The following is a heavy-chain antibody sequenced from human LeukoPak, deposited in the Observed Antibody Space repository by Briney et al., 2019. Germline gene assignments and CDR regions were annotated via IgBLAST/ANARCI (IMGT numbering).Heavy chain of an antibody. CDR1: GYTFTVYY. J-gene: IGHJ4*02. CDR2: INTNSGGT. V-gene: IGHV1-2*02. D-gene: IGHD3-22*01. Sequence: ASVTVSFKASGYTFTVYYMHWVRQAPGQGLEWVGWINTNSGGTNYAQKFQQRVCLARDTSISTAYMELSRLRSDDTAVYYCGRDSSYDSGGFYLQYYFDFWGQGTLVTVSS. CDR3: GRDSSYDSGGFYLQYYFDF.